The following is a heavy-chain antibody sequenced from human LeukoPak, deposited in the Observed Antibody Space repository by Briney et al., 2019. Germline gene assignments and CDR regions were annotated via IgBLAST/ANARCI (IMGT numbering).Heavy chain of an antibody. D-gene: IGHD3-22*01. J-gene: IGHJ4*02. Sequence: PGGSLRLSCAASGFSFSKYCMTWFRQVPGKGLEWVASIKFDGSEKYFVDSVKGRFTISRDNAENSLFLQMNSLRAEDTAVYYCARVYYQDSGSSYRHLNSWGQGTLVTVSS. CDR3: ARVYYQDSGSSYRHLNS. V-gene: IGHV3-7*01. CDR1: GFSFSKYC. CDR2: IKFDGSEK.